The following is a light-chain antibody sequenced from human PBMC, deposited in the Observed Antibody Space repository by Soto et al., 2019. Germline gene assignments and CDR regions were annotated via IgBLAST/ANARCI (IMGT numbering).Light chain of an antibody. CDR3: QHYKTWPLS. CDR1: QSIGST. V-gene: IGKV3-15*01. Sequence: EIVMTQSPATLSVSPGERATLSCRASQSIGSTLAWYQQKPGQTPRLLIYDASTRATGIPARFSGIGSGTEFTLIISSLQSEDFAVYYCQHYKTWPLSFGGGIKVEI. J-gene: IGKJ4*01. CDR2: DAS.